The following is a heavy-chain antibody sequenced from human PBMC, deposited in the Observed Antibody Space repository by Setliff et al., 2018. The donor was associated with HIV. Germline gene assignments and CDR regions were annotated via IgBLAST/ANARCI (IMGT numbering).Heavy chain of an antibody. CDR2: ILPLNGIT. V-gene: IGHV1-69*10. CDR3: AKGERRVADISDLNYMGV. J-gene: IGHJ6*03. D-gene: IGHD1-1*01. Sequence: GASVKVSCKASGGTFKSLAFNWFRQAPGQGLEWVGGILPLNGITNYAQRFRGRLTVTADKSTSTAYMELRDLRPQDTAVYYCAKGERRVADISDLNYMGVWGKGTMVTVSS. CDR1: GGTFKSLA.